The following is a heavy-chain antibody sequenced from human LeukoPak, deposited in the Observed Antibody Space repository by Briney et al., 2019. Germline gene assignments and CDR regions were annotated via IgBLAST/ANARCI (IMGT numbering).Heavy chain of an antibody. CDR2: IYYSGST. CDR1: GYSISSGGYS. V-gene: IGHV4-30-4*07. J-gene: IGHJ6*03. CDR3: ARGKGRYVYYYYYMDV. D-gene: IGHD3-16*01. Sequence: PSETLSLTCTVSGYSISSGGYSWSWIRQPPGKGLEWIGYIYYSGSTYYNPSLKSRVTISVDTSKNQFSLKLSSVTAADTAVYYCARGKGRYVYYYYYMDVWGKGTTVTVSS.